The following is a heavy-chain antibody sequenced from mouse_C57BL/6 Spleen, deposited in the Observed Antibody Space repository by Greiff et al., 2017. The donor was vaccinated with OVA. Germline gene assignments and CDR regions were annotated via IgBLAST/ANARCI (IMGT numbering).Heavy chain of an antibody. CDR2: IDPSDSYT. D-gene: IGHD3-2*02. CDR1: GYTFTSYW. V-gene: IGHV1-69*01. CDR3: ARSSSGYGYAMDC. J-gene: IGHJ4*01. Sequence: VQLQQPGAELVMPGASVKLSCKASGYTFTSYWMHWVKQRPGQGLEWIGEIDPSDSYTNYNQKFKGKSTLTVDKSSSTAYMQLSSLTSEDSAVYYSARSSSGYGYAMDCWGQGASVTVSS.